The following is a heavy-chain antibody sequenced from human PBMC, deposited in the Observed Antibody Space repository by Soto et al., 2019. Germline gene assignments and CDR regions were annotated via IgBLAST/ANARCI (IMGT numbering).Heavy chain of an antibody. CDR2: IIPIFGTA. Sequence: GASVKVSCKASGGTFSSYAISWVRQAPGQGLEWMGGIIPIFGTANYAQKFQGRVTITADESTSTAYMELSSLRSEDTAVYYCAKPSDSSSSSYYYGMDVWGRGTTVTVSS. D-gene: IGHD6-6*01. V-gene: IGHV1-69*13. J-gene: IGHJ6*02. CDR3: AKPSDSSSSSYYYGMDV. CDR1: GGTFSSYA.